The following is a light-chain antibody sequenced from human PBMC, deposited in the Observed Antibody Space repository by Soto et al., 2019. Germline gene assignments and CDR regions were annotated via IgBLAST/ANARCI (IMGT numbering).Light chain of an antibody. CDR3: QQYNSYSWT. CDR2: DAS. J-gene: IGKJ1*01. CDR1: QSISSW. Sequence: DIQMTQSPSTLSASVGDRVTITCRASQSISSWLAWYQQKPGQDTKLLIYDASSLESGVPSSSSSGAGGKEITLTSSIQQPDVFATYCLQQYNSYSWTFGQGTKVDNK. V-gene: IGKV1-5*01.